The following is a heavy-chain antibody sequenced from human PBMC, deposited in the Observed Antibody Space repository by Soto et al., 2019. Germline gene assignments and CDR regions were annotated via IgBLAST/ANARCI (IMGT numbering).Heavy chain of an antibody. Sequence: SETLSLTCTVSGGSISSYYWSWIRQPAGKGLEWIGRIYTSGSTNYNPSLKSRVTMSVDTSKNQFSMKLSSVTAADTAVYYCARDFLYCSSTSCYTFDPWGQGTLVTVSS. CDR3: ARDFLYCSSTSCYTFDP. CDR2: IYTSGST. CDR1: GGSISSYY. V-gene: IGHV4-4*07. J-gene: IGHJ5*02. D-gene: IGHD2-2*02.